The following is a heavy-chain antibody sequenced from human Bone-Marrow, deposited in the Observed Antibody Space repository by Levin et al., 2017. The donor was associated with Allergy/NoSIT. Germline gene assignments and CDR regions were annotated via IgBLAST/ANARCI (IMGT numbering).Heavy chain of an antibody. J-gene: IGHJ6*02. Sequence: GGSLRLSCAASGFTFSSYGMHWVRQAPGKGLEWVAVISYDGSNKYYADSVKGRFTISRDNSKNTLYLQMNSLRAEDTAVYYCAKEKYCSGGSCYLPYYDYGMDSWGQGTTVTVSS. V-gene: IGHV3-30*18. CDR2: ISYDGSNK. CDR3: AKEKYCSGGSCYLPYYDYGMDS. CDR1: GFTFSSYG. D-gene: IGHD2-15*01.